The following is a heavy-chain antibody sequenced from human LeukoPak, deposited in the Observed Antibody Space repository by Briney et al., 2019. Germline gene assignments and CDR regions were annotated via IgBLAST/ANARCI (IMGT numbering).Heavy chain of an antibody. J-gene: IGHJ4*02. V-gene: IGHV4-39*01. CDR2: IYYSGST. CDR3: ARQETATYYDFWSGYLGYFDY. Sequence: SETLSLTCTVSGGSISSSSYYWGWIRQPPGKGLEWIGSIYYSGSTYYNPSLKSRVTISVDTFKNQFSLKLSSVTAADTAVYYCARQETATYYDFWSGYLGYFDYWGQGTLVTVSS. CDR1: GGSISSSSYY. D-gene: IGHD3-3*01.